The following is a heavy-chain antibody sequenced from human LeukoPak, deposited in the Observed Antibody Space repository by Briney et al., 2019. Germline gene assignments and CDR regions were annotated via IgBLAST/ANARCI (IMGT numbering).Heavy chain of an antibody. CDR1: GYTFTGYY. CDR3: AMITMVRGVIITVPRPQTHSDY. Sequence: ASVTVSCKASGYTFTGYYMHWVRPAPGQGLEWMGRINPNSGGTNYAQKFQGRATLTRDTYISTAYMGLSRRRSDDTAVYYCAMITMVRGVIITVPRPQTHSDYWGQGTLVTVSS. D-gene: IGHD3-10*01. J-gene: IGHJ4*02. CDR2: INPNSGGT. V-gene: IGHV1-2*06.